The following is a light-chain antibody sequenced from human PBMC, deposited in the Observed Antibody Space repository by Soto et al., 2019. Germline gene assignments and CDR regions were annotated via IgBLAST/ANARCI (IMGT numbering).Light chain of an antibody. V-gene: IGKV3D-7*01. CDR1: QSVNSDY. J-gene: IGKJ4*01. CDR3: QEDYNLPPA. CDR2: GAS. Sequence: TVMTQSPATLSLSPGDRATLFCRAGQSVNSDYLSWYQQEPGQAPRLLIYGASIRATGIPARFSGGGSGTDFTLTISSLQPEDFAVYYCQEDYNLPPAFGGGTRIEIK.